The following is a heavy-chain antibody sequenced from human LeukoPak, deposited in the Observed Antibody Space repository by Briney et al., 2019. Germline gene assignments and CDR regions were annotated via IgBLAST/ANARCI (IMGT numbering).Heavy chain of an antibody. V-gene: IGHV3-23*01. J-gene: IGHJ1*01. CDR1: GFTIGGFA. Sequence: GGSLRLSCAASGFTIGGFAMTWVRQAPGKGLEWVSSIGSDYKTHYSESVKGRFAISRDNSQSTVFLQMNSLKTEDTAVYYCTTIARRALYFQHWGQGTLVTVSS. CDR2: SIGSDYKT. CDR3: TTIARRALYFQH. D-gene: IGHD1-14*01.